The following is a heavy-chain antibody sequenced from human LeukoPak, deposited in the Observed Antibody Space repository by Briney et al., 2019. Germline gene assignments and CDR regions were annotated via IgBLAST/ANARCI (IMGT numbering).Heavy chain of an antibody. CDR3: ARVRRTTVTSFAYYYGMDV. CDR1: GGSFSGYY. J-gene: IGHJ6*02. Sequence: SETLSLTCAVYGGSFSGYYWSWIRQPPGRGLEWIGEINHSGSTNYNPSLKSRVTISVDTSKNQFSLKLSSVTAADTAVYYCARVRRTTVTSFAYYYGMDVWGQGTTVTVSS. V-gene: IGHV4-34*01. D-gene: IGHD4-17*01. CDR2: INHSGST.